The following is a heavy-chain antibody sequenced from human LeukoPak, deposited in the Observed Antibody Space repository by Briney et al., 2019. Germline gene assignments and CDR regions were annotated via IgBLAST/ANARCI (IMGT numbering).Heavy chain of an antibody. D-gene: IGHD5-12*01. CDR3: ARGGYSGYDYDY. Sequence: GGSLRLSCAASGFTFSSYAMSWVRQAPGKGLEWVSAISGSGGSTYYADSVKGRFTISRDNSKNTLYLQMNSLRAEDTAVYYCARGGYSGYDYDYWGQGTLVAVSS. V-gene: IGHV3-23*01. CDR1: GFTFSSYA. CDR2: ISGSGGST. J-gene: IGHJ4*02.